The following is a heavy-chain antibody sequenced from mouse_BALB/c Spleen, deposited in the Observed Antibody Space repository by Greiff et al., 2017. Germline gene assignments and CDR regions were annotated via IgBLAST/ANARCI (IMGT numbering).Heavy chain of an antibody. CDR1: GYTFTSYW. V-gene: IGHV1-69*02. CDR2: IDPSDSYT. CDR3: AKREAYGNYWYFDV. J-gene: IGHJ1*01. D-gene: IGHD2-1*01. Sequence: QVQLQQPGAELVKPGASVKLSCKASGYTFTSYWMHWVKQRPGQGLEWIGEIDPSDSYTNYNQKFKGKATLTVDKSSSTAYMQLSSLTSEDSAVYYCAKREAYGNYWYFDVWGAGTTVTVSS.